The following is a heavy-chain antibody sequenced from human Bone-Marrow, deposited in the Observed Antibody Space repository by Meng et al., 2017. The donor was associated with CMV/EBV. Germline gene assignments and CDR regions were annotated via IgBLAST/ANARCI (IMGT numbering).Heavy chain of an antibody. J-gene: IGHJ4*02. CDR1: GGSISGYQ. CDR2: HSTGSA. CDR3: ARDNMGSLGY. V-gene: IGHV4-59*01. Sequence: SETLSLTCSVSGGSISGYQWAWVRQAPGKGLEWIGHSTGSATYNPSLKSRVTISVDASKKQFSLNLNFVTAADTALYFCARDNMGSLGYWGQGALVTVSS. D-gene: IGHD1-26*01.